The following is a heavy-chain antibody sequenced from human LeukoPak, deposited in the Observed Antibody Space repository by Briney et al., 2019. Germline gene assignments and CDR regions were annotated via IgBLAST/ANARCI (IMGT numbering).Heavy chain of an antibody. J-gene: IGHJ4*02. CDR3: AKEGNYYDSSGYYGRYFDY. V-gene: IGHV3-30*02. Sequence: GGSLRLSCAASGFTFGNYGMHWVRQAPGKGLEWVAFIRYDGSNKYYADSVKGRFTISRDNSKNTLYLQMNSLRAEDTAVYYCAKEGNYYDSSGYYGRYFDYWGQGTLVTVSS. D-gene: IGHD3-22*01. CDR2: IRYDGSNK. CDR1: GFTFGNYG.